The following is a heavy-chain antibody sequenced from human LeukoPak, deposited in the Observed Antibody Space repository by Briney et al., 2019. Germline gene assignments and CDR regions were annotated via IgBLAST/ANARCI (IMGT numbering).Heavy chain of an antibody. CDR2: ISSSGSNI. Sequence: PGGSLRLSCVPSGFTFSTYEMSWVRQAPGKGLEWVSYISSSGSNIYYADSVKGRVTVSRDNAKNSLYLQVNSLRVEDTAVYYCARGRGWFGELTLARFDYWGQGTLVTVSS. D-gene: IGHD3-10*01. J-gene: IGHJ4*02. CDR1: GFTFSTYE. V-gene: IGHV3-48*03. CDR3: ARGRGWFGELTLARFDY.